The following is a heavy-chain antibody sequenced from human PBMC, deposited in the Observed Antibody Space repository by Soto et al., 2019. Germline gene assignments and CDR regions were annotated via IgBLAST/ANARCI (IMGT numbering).Heavy chain of an antibody. CDR3: ASLRITMIVVAPVAY. D-gene: IGHD3-22*01. J-gene: IGHJ4*02. CDR1: GFTFSNNY. CDR2: ISSSGSTI. Sequence: SLRLSFAALGFTFSNNYMSWIRRAPGKGLEGVAYISSSGSTIYYADSGKGRFTISRDNAKNSLYLQMNRLGAEDTAVYYCASLRITMIVVAPVAYWGQGTLVTVSS. V-gene: IGHV3-11*01.